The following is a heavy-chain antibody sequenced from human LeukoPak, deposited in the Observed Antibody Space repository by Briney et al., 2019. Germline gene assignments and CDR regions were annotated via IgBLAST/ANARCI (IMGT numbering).Heavy chain of an antibody. V-gene: IGHV3-74*01. J-gene: IGHJ4*02. D-gene: IGHD1-14*01. Sequence: GESLRLSCAASGFTFSSYWMHWVRHAPGKGLVWVSRINSDGSNTSYADSVKGRFMISRDNAKNTLYLQMNSLRAEDTAVYYCARVVTTSEDWGQGTLVTVSS. CDR1: GFTFSSYW. CDR3: ARVVTTSED. CDR2: INSDGSNT.